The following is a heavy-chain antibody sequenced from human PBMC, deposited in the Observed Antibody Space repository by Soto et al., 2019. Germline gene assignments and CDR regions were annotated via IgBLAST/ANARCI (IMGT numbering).Heavy chain of an antibody. CDR3: ARPASGGSRDAFDV. V-gene: IGHV5-10-1*01. D-gene: IGHD2-15*01. CDR1: GYKFTTFR. J-gene: IGHJ3*01. Sequence: GESLKISCKASGYKFTTFRLNWVRQTPGKGLEWLGRIDHTDSFTNYSPPFEGHVTISVDRSISTAYLQWNSLQASDTAIYYCARPASGGSRDAFDVWGQGTTVTVSS. CDR2: IDHTDSFT.